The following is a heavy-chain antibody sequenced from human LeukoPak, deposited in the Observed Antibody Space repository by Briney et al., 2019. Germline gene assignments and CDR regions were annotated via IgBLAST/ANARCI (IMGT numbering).Heavy chain of an antibody. D-gene: IGHD3-10*01. J-gene: IGHJ4*02. Sequence: ASVKVSCKASGYTFTGYYIHWVRQAPGQGLEWMGWITPNSGGTNYAQKFQGRVTMTRDTSISTAYMELSRLRSDDTAVYYCARDSGRSHYYGSGSYLGPDYWGQGTLVTVSS. CDR1: GYTFTGYY. CDR2: ITPNSGGT. CDR3: ARDSGRSHYYGSGSYLGPDY. V-gene: IGHV1-2*02.